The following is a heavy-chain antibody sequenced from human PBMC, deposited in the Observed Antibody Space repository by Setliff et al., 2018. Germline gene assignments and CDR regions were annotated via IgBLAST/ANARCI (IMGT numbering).Heavy chain of an antibody. J-gene: IGHJ3*02. D-gene: IGHD4-4*01. V-gene: IGHV1-8*02. Sequence: ASVKVSCKASGYTFSNYDINWVRQGTGQGLEWMGWMNPNSGNTGYAQKFQGRVTMTRNTSISTVYMELTSLRYEDMAVYYCARGLRQDRSNSDVFDIWGQGTGVTVSS. CDR2: MNPNSGNT. CDR3: ARGLRQDRSNSDVFDI. CDR1: GYTFSNYD.